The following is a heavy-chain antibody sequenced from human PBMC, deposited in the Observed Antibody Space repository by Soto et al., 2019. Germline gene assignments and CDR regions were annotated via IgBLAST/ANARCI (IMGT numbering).Heavy chain of an antibody. D-gene: IGHD6-13*01. CDR1: GFTVSSDY. Sequence: GGSLRLSCAASGFTVSSDYMSWVRQAPGKGLEWVSVIYSGGSTYYADSVKGRFTISRDNSKNTLYLQMNSLRAEDTAVYYCASSYSSSWYQPIKFYGMDVWGQGTTVTVSS. V-gene: IGHV3-53*01. CDR3: ASSYSSSWYQPIKFYGMDV. CDR2: IYSGGST. J-gene: IGHJ6*02.